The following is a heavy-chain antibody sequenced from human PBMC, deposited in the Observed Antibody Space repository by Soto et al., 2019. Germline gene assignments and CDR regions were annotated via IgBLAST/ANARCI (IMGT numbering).Heavy chain of an antibody. CDR3: ARYIFGQGFIS. Sequence: QAQLVQSEAEVKKPGASVKVSCKASGNTFTNFDLNWVRQAPGQGLDWMGWMHANTGNTGHAQKFQGRVSMTRNTSISTAYMELSSLRAEDTAVYYCARYIFGQGFISWGQGTLVTVSS. J-gene: IGHJ5*02. CDR1: GNTFTNFD. D-gene: IGHD3-10*01. CDR2: MHANTGNT. V-gene: IGHV1-8*01.